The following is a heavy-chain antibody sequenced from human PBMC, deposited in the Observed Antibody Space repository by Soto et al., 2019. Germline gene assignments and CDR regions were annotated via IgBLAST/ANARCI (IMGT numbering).Heavy chain of an antibody. V-gene: IGHV1-8*01. CDR1: GNTFTRYD. CDR2: INPNSGNI. J-gene: IGHJ4*02. CDR3: ARGRASGSYYLLDY. D-gene: IGHD3-10*01. Sequence: ASVKVSCKASGNTFTRYDINWVRQATGHGLEWMGWINPNSGNIGYAQKFQGRVTMTRDTAIRTAYMEVSRLRSDDTAVYYCARGRASGSYYLLDYWGQGTLVTVSS.